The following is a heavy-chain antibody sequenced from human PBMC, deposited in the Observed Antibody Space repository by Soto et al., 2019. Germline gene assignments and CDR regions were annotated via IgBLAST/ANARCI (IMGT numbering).Heavy chain of an antibody. CDR1: GYSFTSYW. D-gene: IGHD3-3*01. CDR3: AMHGRVHYDCGSGYYAKAYYYYGMDA. V-gene: IGHV5-51*01. J-gene: IGHJ6*02. CDR2: IYPGDSDT. Sequence: DSLKISCKGSGYSFTSYWIGWVRQMPGKGLEWMGIIYPGDSDTRYSPSFQGQVTISADKSISTAYLQWSSLKASDTAMDYCAMHGRVHYDCGSGYYAKAYYYYGMDAWGQGTTVTVSS.